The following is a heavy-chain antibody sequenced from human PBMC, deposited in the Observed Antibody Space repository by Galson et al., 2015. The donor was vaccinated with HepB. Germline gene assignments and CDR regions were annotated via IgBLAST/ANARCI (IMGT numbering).Heavy chain of an antibody. J-gene: IGHJ3*02. CDR3: AREGDSSGYFNDAFDI. Sequence: SLRLSCAASGFTFSSYWMHRVRQAPGKGLVWVSRINSDGSSTSYADSVKGRFTISRDNAKNTLYLQMNSLRAEDTAVYYCAREGDSSGYFNDAFDIWGQGTMVTVSS. CDR1: GFTFSSYW. D-gene: IGHD3-22*01. V-gene: IGHV3-74*01. CDR2: INSDGSST.